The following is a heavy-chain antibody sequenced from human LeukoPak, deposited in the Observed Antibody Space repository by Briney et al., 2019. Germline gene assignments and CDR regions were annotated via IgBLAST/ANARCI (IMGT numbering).Heavy chain of an antibody. CDR3: AKDLATYYYDSSGYYAPSH. Sequence: GGSLRLSCAASGLTFDDYGMSWVRQVPGKGLEWVAGINWDGGSTGYADSVKGRFTISRGNSKNTLYLQMNSLRAEDTAVYYCAKDLATYYYDSSGYYAPSHWGQGTLVTVSS. CDR2: INWDGGST. D-gene: IGHD3-22*01. J-gene: IGHJ4*02. V-gene: IGHV3-20*04. CDR1: GLTFDDYG.